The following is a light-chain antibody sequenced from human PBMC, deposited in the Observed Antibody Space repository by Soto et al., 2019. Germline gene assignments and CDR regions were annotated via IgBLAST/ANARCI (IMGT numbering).Light chain of an antibody. V-gene: IGKV3-15*01. CDR2: GAS. Sequence: EIEMTQSPATLSVSPGERATLSCRASQSVSSDLAWYHQKPGQAPRLLIYGASTRATGIPARFSGSGSGTEFTLTINSLQSEDFAVYYCQQYNNWPRTFGQGTKVDI. CDR3: QQYNNWPRT. CDR1: QSVSSD. J-gene: IGKJ1*01.